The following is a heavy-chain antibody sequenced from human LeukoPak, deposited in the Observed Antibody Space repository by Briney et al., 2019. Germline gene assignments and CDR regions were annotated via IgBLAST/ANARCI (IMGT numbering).Heavy chain of an antibody. CDR3: ARGGPLSVGAISF. Sequence: ASVKVSCKASGYTFTSYYMHWVRQAPGQGLEWMGIINPSGGSTSYAQKLQGRVTMTTDTSTSTAYMELRSLRSDDTAVYYCARGGPLSVGAISFWGQGTLVTVSS. CDR1: GYTFTSYY. J-gene: IGHJ4*02. V-gene: IGHV1-46*01. CDR2: INPSGGST. D-gene: IGHD1-26*01.